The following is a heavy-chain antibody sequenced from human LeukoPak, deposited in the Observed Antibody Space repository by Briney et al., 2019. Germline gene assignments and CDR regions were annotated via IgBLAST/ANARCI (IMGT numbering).Heavy chain of an antibody. CDR3: ARDLGPAYGESGDFDY. CDR1: GYSISSGYY. V-gene: IGHV4-38-2*02. J-gene: IGHJ4*02. CDR2: IYYTGTT. Sequence: SETLSLTCTVSGYSISSGYYWVWLRQPPGKGLEWIGHIYYTGTTYYNPSLKSRVTMSMDSSKNQFSLNLFSVTAADTAVYYCARDLGPAYGESGDFDYWGQGTLVTVSS. D-gene: IGHD4-17*01.